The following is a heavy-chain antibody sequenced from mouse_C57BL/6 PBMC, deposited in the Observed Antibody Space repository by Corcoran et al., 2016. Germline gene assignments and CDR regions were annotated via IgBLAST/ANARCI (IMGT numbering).Heavy chain of an antibody. V-gene: IGHV1-26*01. CDR2: INPNNGGT. D-gene: IGHD1-1*01. J-gene: IGHJ1*03. CDR3: ARRDYYGSSPYWYFDV. CDR1: GYTFTDYY. Sequence: EVQLQQSGPELVKPGASVKISCKASGYTFTDYYMNWVKQSHGKSLEWIGDINPNNGGTSYNQKFKGKATLTVDKSSSTAYMELRSLTSEDSAVYYCARRDYYGSSPYWYFDVWCTGTTVTVSS.